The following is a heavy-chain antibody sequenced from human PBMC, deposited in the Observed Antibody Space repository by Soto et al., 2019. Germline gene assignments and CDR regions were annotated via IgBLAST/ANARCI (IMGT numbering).Heavy chain of an antibody. CDR2: ISAYNGNR. D-gene: IGHD3-10*01. V-gene: IGHV1-18*01. Sequence: APVKVSCKASGYACTSYGISWVRQAHGQGLEWMGWISAYNGNRNYAKKLQGRVTMSTDTSTSTAYMELRSLRSDDTAVYCCARGRLLWFGELSDGMDVWGQGTTVTVSS. CDR1: GYACTSYG. CDR3: ARGRLLWFGELSDGMDV. J-gene: IGHJ6*02.